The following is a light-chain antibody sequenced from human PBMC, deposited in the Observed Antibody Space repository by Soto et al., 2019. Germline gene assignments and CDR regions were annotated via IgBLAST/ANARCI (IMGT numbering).Light chain of an antibody. CDR3: QQRSNWPLALT. CDR2: DAS. CDR1: QSVSSY. Sequence: EIVLTQSPATLSLSPGERATLSCRASQSVSSYLAWYQQKPGQAPRLLIYDASNRATGIPARFSGSGSGTDFTLTTSSLEPEDFALYYCQQRSNWPLALTFGGGTKVDIK. J-gene: IGKJ4*01. V-gene: IGKV3-11*01.